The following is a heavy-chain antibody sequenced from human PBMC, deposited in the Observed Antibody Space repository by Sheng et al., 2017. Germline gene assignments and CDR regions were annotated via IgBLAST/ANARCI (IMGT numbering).Heavy chain of an antibody. CDR3: ARALFGAYYDFCFDP. J-gene: IGHJ5*02. V-gene: IGHV1-69*04. Sequence: QVQLVQSGAEVKKPGSSVKVSCKASGGTFSSYAISWVRQAPGQGLEWMGGIIPILGIANYAQKFQGRVTITADKSTSTAYMELSSLRSEDTAVYYCARALFGAYYDFCFDPWGQGTLVTVSS. D-gene: IGHD3-3*01. CDR1: GGTFSSYA. CDR2: IIPILGIA.